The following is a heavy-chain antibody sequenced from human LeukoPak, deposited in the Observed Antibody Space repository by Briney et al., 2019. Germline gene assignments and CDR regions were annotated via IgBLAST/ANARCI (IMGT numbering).Heavy chain of an antibody. J-gene: IGHJ3*02. CDR3: TTGGMVEEEWELLPHDAFGI. CDR1: GFTFSNAW. V-gene: IGHV3-15*01. D-gene: IGHD1-26*01. Sequence: PGGSLRLSCAASGFTFSNAWMSWVRQAPGKGLEWVGRIKSKTDGGTTDYAAPVKGRFTISRDDSNNTLYLQMNSLKTEDTAVYYCTTGGMVEEEWELLPHDAFGIWGQGTMVTVSS. CDR2: IKSKTDGGTT.